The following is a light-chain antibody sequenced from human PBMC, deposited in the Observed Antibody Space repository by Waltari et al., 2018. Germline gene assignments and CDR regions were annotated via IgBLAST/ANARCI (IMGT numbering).Light chain of an antibody. CDR1: QSISTW. Sequence: DIQMTQSPSTLSAFVGDRVTITCRARQSISTWLAWYQQKPGKAPNLLIYKASTLDSGVPSRFSGSGSGTEFTLTISSLQPDDFGTYYCQQYDGNSRTFGQGTRVEIK. J-gene: IGKJ1*01. V-gene: IGKV1-5*03. CDR2: KAS. CDR3: QQYDGNSRT.